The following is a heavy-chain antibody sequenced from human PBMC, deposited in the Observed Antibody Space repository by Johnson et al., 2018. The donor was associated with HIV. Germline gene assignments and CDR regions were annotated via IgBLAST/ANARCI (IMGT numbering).Heavy chain of an antibody. D-gene: IGHD5-24*01. CDR1: GFTFNNAW. V-gene: IGHV3-30*02. CDR2: VHSDGNKK. J-gene: IGHJ3*01. CDR3: AKGEAQEGWIQLLLYAFDF. Sequence: LVESGGGLVKPGGSLRVSCAASGFTFNNAWMSWVRQAPGKGLEWVAFVHSDGNKKYYGDSVKGRFIISRDNSKNIVYLHINSLGLEDTAVYYCAKGEAQEGWIQLLLYAFDFWGHGTMVTVSS.